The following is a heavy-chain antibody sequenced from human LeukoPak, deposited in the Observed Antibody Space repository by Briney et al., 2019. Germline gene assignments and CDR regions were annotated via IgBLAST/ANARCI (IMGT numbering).Heavy chain of an antibody. D-gene: IGHD2-2*02. CDR1: GFTFSSYA. V-gene: IGHV3-30-3*01. Sequence: GGSLRLSCAASGFTFSSYAMHWVRQAPGKGLEWVAVISYDGSNKYYADSVKGRFTISRDNSKNTLYLQMNSLRAEDTAVYYCAKGYCSSTSCYTAEYFQHWGQGTLVTVSS. CDR3: AKGYCSSTSCYTAEYFQH. CDR2: ISYDGSNK. J-gene: IGHJ1*01.